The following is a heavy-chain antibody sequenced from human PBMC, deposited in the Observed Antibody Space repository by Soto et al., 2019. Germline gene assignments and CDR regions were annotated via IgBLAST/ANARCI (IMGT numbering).Heavy chain of an antibody. D-gene: IGHD1-26*01. J-gene: IGHJ4*02. CDR3: AIRGSYRSFDY. CDR2: ITESGGGT. V-gene: IGHV3-23*01. Sequence: EVQLLESGGGLVQPGGSLRLSCAASGFTFSSHAMSWVRQAPGKGLEWVSAITESGGGTSFGDSVKGRFTISRDNSKNPLYLQMNSLRAEDTAVYYCAIRGSYRSFDYWGQGTLVTVSS. CDR1: GFTFSSHA.